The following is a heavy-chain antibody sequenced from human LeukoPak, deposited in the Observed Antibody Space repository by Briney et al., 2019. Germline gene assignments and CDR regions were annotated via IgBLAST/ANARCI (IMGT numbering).Heavy chain of an antibody. J-gene: IGHJ4*02. V-gene: IGHV3-15*01. CDR1: GFTFSNAW. Sequence: KPGGSLRLSCAASGFTFSNAWMSWVRQAPGKGLEWVGRIKSKTDGGTTDYAAPVKGRFTISRDDSKNTLYLQMNSLKTEDTAVYYCTTSSKEWLRVSYFDYWGQGTLVTVSS. D-gene: IGHD5-12*01. CDR3: TTSSKEWLRVSYFDY. CDR2: IKSKTDGGTT.